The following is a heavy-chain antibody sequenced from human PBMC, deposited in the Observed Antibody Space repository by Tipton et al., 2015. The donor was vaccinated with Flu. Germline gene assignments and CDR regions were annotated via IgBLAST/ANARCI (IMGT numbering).Heavy chain of an antibody. D-gene: IGHD3-9*01. V-gene: IGHV1-46*01. CDR2: INPSGGST. CDR3: ARDGSYYDILTGQYYVDY. J-gene: IGHJ4*02. Sequence: QVQLVQSGAEVKKPGASVKVSCKASGYTFTSYYMHWVRQAPGQGLEWMGIINPSGGSTSYAQKFQGRVTMTRDTSTSTVYMELSSLRSEDTAVYYCARDGSYYDILTGQYYVDYWGQGTLVTVSS. CDR1: GYTFTSYY.